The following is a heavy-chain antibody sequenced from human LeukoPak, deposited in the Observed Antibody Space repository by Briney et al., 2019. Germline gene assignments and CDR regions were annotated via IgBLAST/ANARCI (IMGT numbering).Heavy chain of an antibody. CDR2: IYYSGST. J-gene: IGHJ6*03. CDR3: ARRRYYYDSYYYYYMDV. Sequence: PSETLSLTCSVSGGSISSSSYYWGWIRQPPGKGLEWIGSIYYSGSTYYNPSLKSRVTISVDTSKNQSSLKLSSVTAADTAVYYCARRRYYYDSYYYYYMDVWGKGTTVTISS. CDR1: GGSISSSSYY. D-gene: IGHD3-22*01. V-gene: IGHV4-39*01.